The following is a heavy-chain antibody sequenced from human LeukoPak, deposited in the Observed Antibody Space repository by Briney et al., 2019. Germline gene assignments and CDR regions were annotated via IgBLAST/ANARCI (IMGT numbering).Heavy chain of an antibody. Sequence: PGGALRLSCAASGFTFSSYAMNWVRQAPGKGLEWGSEISVSGNNRQYADSVKGRFTISRDQSKNTVYLEMNSLRDEDTALYDCAKGGPFVRGRYWYFDLWGRGALVTVSS. J-gene: IGHJ2*01. CDR3: AKGGPFVRGRYWYFDL. CDR1: GFTFSSYA. D-gene: IGHD3-16*01. CDR2: ISVSGNNR. V-gene: IGHV3-23*01.